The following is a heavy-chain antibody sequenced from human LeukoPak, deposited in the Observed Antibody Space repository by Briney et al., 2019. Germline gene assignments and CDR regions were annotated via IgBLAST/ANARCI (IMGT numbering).Heavy chain of an antibody. D-gene: IGHD6-19*01. V-gene: IGHV3-20*04. J-gene: IGHJ4*02. CDR2: INWNAGSR. CDR1: GFIFENFA. Sequence: GGSLRLSCVASGFIFENFAMSWVRQAPGKGLEWVSAINWNAGSRGYADSVKGRFTISRDNAKNSLYLQMNSLRAEDTAVYYCARGWYSSGWGQGTLVTVSS. CDR3: ARGWYSSG.